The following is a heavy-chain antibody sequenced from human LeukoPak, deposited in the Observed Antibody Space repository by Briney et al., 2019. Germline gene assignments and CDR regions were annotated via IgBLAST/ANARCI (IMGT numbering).Heavy chain of an antibody. D-gene: IGHD3-22*01. CDR3: ARVMYYDSSGYYPHYYMDV. V-gene: IGHV4-59*01. J-gene: IGHJ6*03. CDR1: GGSISSYY. Sequence: PSETLSLTCTVSGGSISSYYWSWIRQPPGKGLEWIGYIYYSGSTNYNPSLKSRVTISVDTSKYQFSLKLSSVTAADTAVYYCARVMYYDSSGYYPHYYMDVWGKGTTVTVSS. CDR2: IYYSGST.